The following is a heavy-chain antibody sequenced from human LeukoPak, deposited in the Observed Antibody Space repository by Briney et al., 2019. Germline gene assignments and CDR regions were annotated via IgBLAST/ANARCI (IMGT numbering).Heavy chain of an antibody. J-gene: IGHJ6*02. V-gene: IGHV7-4-1*02. CDR2: INTNTGNP. Sequence: ASVSVSCKASGDTFTGVAMNWVRQAPGQGLEWGWWINTNTGNPTYAQGLTGRFVFSLDTPVSTAYLQISSLKAEDTALYYCARRVRQQQSSNPLYYYYYGLDVWRQGTRSPSP. CDR1: GDTFTGVA. D-gene: IGHD6-13*01. CDR3: ARRVRQQQSSNPLYYYYYGLDV.